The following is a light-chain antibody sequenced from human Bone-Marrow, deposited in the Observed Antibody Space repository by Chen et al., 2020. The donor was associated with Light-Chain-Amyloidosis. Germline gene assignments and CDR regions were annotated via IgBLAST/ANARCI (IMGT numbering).Light chain of an antibody. J-gene: IGLJ2*01. V-gene: IGLV1-47*01. Sequence: QSVLTQPPSASGTPGPTVTISCSGSSSNVGSNYVFWYKQLPGTAPTVVMYRNNQRPSGVPDRFSASKSGTSASLAISRIRSEDEAEYYCASWDDGLRAVVFGGGTQVTVL. CDR3: ASWDDGLRAVV. CDR2: RNN. CDR1: SSNVGSNY.